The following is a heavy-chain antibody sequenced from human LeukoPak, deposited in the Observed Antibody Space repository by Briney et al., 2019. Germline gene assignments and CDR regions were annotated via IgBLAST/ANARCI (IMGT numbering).Heavy chain of an antibody. V-gene: IGHV3-33*01. D-gene: IGHD5-24*01. J-gene: IGHJ4*02. CDR1: GFTFSSYG. CDR3: ARGRDGYNWIDY. CDR2: IWYDGSNK. Sequence: GGSLRLSCAASGFTFSSYGMHWVRQAPGKGLEWVAVIWYDGSNKYYADSVKGRFTISRDNSKNTLYLQMNSLRAEDTAVYYCARGRDGYNWIDYWGQGTLVTVSS.